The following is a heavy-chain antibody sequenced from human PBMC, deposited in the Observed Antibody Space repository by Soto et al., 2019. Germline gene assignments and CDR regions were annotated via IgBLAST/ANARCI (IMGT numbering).Heavy chain of an antibody. CDR2: TYYRSKWYN. Sequence: PSETLCLTCAISGDRVSSNSAAWNWIRQSPSRGLEWLGRTYYRSKWYNDYAVSVKSRITINPDTSKNQFSLQLNSVTPEDTAVYYCAREKWDCGGDCYSVDYWGQGTLVTVSS. J-gene: IGHJ4*02. CDR3: AREKWDCGGDCYSVDY. CDR1: GDRVSSNSAA. V-gene: IGHV6-1*01. D-gene: IGHD2-21*02.